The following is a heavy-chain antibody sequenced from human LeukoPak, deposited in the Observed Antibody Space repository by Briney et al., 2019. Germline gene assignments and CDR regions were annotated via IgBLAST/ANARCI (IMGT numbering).Heavy chain of an antibody. D-gene: IGHD3-22*01. Sequence: GGSLRLSCAPSGFTLSTYGMHWVRQAPGKGLEWVAFIRFDGNSKFYGDSVKGRFSVSRDTSKNTLYLQMNSPRTEDTAVYYCAKDLSRGNYPIAFDIWGQGTMVTVSS. CDR3: AKDLSRGNYPIAFDI. CDR2: IRFDGNSK. V-gene: IGHV3-30*02. J-gene: IGHJ3*02. CDR1: GFTLSTYG.